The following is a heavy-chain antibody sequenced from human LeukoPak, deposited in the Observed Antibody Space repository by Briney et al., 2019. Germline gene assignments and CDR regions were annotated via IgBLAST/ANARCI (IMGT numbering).Heavy chain of an antibody. CDR3: ARDSKIFGVALGAFDI. V-gene: IGHV3-11*01. CDR2: ISVSSVSDTI. CDR1: GFSFSDYS. D-gene: IGHD3-3*01. Sequence: GGSLRLSCAASGFSFSDYSVNWVRQAPGKGLEWVSYISVSSVSDTIYYADSVKGRFTISRDNAKNSLYLQMNSLRAEDTAVYYCARDSKIFGVALGAFDIWGQGTMVTVSS. J-gene: IGHJ3*02.